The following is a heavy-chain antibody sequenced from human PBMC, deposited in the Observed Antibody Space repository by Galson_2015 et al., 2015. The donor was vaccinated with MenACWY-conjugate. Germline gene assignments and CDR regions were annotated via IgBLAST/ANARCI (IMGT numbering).Heavy chain of an antibody. D-gene: IGHD3-10*01. V-gene: IGHV3-33*01. CDR2: IWYDGSNK. CDR1: GFTFSSYG. Sequence: SLRLSCAASGFTFSSYGMHWVRQAPGKGLEWVAVIWYDGSNKYYADSVKGRFTISRDNSKNTLYLQMNSLRAEDTAVYYCARDVTYYYGSGSYGAFDFWGQGTMVTVSS. CDR3: ARDVTYYYGSGSYGAFDF. J-gene: IGHJ3*01.